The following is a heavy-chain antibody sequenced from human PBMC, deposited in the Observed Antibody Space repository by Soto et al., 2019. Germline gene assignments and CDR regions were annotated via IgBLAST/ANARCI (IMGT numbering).Heavy chain of an antibody. CDR3: ARGGRFGATTIDY. Sequence: PSETLSLTCTVSGGSISSGDYYWSWIRQPPGKGLEWIGYIYYSGSTYYNPSLKSRVTISVDTSKNQFSLKLSSVTAADTAVYYCARGGRFGATTIDYWGQGTLVNVSS. V-gene: IGHV4-30-4*01. CDR1: GGSISSGDYY. CDR2: IYYSGST. D-gene: IGHD3-10*01. J-gene: IGHJ4*02.